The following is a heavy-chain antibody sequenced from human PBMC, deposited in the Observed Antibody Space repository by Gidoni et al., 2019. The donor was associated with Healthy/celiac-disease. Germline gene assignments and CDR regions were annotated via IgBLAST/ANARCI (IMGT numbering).Heavy chain of an antibody. V-gene: IGHV3-23*01. CDR3: AKVISVLLWFGELD. CDR2: ISGSGGST. J-gene: IGHJ4*02. Sequence: EVQLLESGGGLVQPGGSLRLSCAASGFTFSSYAMSWVRQAPGKGLGWFSAISGSGGSTYYADSVKGRFTISRDNSKNTLYLQMNSLRAEDTAVYYCAKVISVLLWFGELDWGQGTLVTVSS. D-gene: IGHD3-10*01. CDR1: GFTFSSYA.